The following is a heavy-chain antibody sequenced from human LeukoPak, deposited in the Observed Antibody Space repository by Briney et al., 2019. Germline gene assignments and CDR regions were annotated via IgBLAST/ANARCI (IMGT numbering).Heavy chain of an antibody. V-gene: IGHV4-30-4*07. J-gene: IGHJ6*03. D-gene: IGHD6-6*01. CDR3: ARGHSPRGAARAYYYYYYMDV. Sequence: PSETLSLTCAVSGGSISSGGYSWSWIRQPPGKGLEWIGYIYYSGSTYYNPSLKSRVTISVDTSKNQFSLKLSSVTAADTAVYYCARGHSPRGAARAYYYYYYMDVWGKGTTVTVSS. CDR2: IYYSGST. CDR1: GGSISSGGYS.